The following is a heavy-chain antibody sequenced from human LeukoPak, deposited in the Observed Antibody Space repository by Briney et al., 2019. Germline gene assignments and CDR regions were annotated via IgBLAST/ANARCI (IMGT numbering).Heavy chain of an antibody. CDR3: ARVLHDYSNYGGYYFDY. D-gene: IGHD4-11*01. Sequence: SVKVSCKASGFTFTSSAVQWVRQARGQRLEWIGWIVVGSGNTNYAQKFQERVTITRNTSISTAYMELSSLRSEDTAVYYCARVLHDYSNYGGYYFDYWGQGTLVTVSS. CDR2: IVVGSGNT. J-gene: IGHJ4*02. CDR1: GFTFTSSA. V-gene: IGHV1-58*01.